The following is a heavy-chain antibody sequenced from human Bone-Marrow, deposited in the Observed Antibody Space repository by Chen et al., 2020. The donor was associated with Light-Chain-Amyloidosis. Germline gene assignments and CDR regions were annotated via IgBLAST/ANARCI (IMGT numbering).Heavy chain of an antibody. CDR3: AREKITGPRQSDALDI. CDR1: GFSLRTYW. J-gene: IGHJ3*02. D-gene: IGHD1-20*01. V-gene: IGHV3-74*01. Sequence: EAQLVESGGGLVQPGGSLRLSCAASGFSLRTYWMQWVRQVPGKGLVWVSRINGDGGWTNYAGSVKGRVTISKDNAKNTLYLQMNYLSAEDTAVYYCAREKITGPRQSDALDIWGQGTMVTVSS. CDR2: INGDGGWT.